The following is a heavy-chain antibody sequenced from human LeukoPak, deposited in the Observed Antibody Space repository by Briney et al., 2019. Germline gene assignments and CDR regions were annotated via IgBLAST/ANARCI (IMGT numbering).Heavy chain of an antibody. Sequence: SVKVSCKASGGTFSSYAISWVRQAPGQGLEWMGGIIPIFDTANYAQKFQGRVTITADESTSTAYMELSSLRSEDTAVYYCARHYDFWSGYWTEEGSYYYYGMDVWGQGTTVTVSS. D-gene: IGHD3-3*01. CDR2: IIPIFDTA. V-gene: IGHV1-69*01. CDR3: ARHYDFWSGYWTEEGSYYYYGMDV. J-gene: IGHJ6*02. CDR1: GGTFSSYA.